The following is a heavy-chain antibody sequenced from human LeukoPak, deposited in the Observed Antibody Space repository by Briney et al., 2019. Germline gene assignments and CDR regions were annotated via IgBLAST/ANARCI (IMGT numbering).Heavy chain of an antibody. J-gene: IGHJ4*02. D-gene: IGHD6-19*01. CDR3: ATSLIAVAGTFDY. CDR1: GYTFTSYY. V-gene: IGHV1-46*01. CDR2: INPSGGST. Sequence: ASVKVSFTASGYTFTSYYMHWVRQAPGQGLEWMGIINPSGGSTSYAQKFQGRVTMTRDTSTSTVYMELSSLRSEDTAVYYCATSLIAVAGTFDYWGQGTLVTVSS.